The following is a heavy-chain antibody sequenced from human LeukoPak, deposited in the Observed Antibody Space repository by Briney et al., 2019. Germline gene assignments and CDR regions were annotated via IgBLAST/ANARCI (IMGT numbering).Heavy chain of an antibody. CDR2: ISSSSSYI. CDR1: GFTFSSYS. CDR3: ARARIVGATALLNAFDT. Sequence: GGSLRLSCAASGFTFSSYSMNWVRQAPGKGLEWVSSISSSSSYIYYADSVKGRFTISRDNAKNSLYLQMNSLRAEDTAVYYCARARIVGATALLNAFDTWGQGTMVTVSS. V-gene: IGHV3-21*01. D-gene: IGHD1-26*01. J-gene: IGHJ3*02.